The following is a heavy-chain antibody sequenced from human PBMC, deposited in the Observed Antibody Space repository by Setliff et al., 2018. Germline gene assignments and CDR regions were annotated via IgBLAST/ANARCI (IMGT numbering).Heavy chain of an antibody. CDR1: GYIFTSYW. V-gene: IGHV5-51*01. CDR3: ARHRGRAAAGTCFDI. D-gene: IGHD6-13*01. J-gene: IGHJ4*02. CDR2: IYPLDSDT. Sequence: GESLKISCKGSGYIFTSYWIGWVRQMPGKGLEWMGIIYPLDSDTRYSPSFQGQVTISADKSVSTAYLQWSSLKASDTAIYYCARHRGRAAAGTCFDIWGQGTLVTVSS.